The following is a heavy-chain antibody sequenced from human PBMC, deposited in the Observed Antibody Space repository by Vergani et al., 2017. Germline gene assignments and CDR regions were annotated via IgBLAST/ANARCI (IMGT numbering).Heavy chain of an antibody. J-gene: IGHJ3*02. CDR1: GFTFSSYG. V-gene: IGHV3-33*01. CDR2: IWYDGSNK. Sequence: QVQLVESGGGVVQPGRSLRLSCAASGFTFSSYGMHWVRQAPGKGLEWVAVIWYDGSNKYYADSVKGRFTISRDNSKNTLYLQMNSRRAEDTAVYYCARSSGYQPKYAFDIWGQGTMVTVSS. CDR3: ARSSGYQPKYAFDI. D-gene: IGHD2-2*01.